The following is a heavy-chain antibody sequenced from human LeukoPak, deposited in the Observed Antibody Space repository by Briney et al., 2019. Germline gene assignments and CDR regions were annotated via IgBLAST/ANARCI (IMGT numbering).Heavy chain of an antibody. CDR1: GFTFSSYR. V-gene: IGHV3-30*18. CDR3: AKCRVATIGGPYYYYGMDV. J-gene: IGHJ6*04. CDR2: ISYDGSNK. Sequence: PGRSLRLSCAASGFTFSSYRMHWVRQARGKGVEGVAVISYDGSNKYYADSVKGRFTISRDNSKNTLYLQMNSLRAEDTAVYYCAKCRVATIGGPYYYYGMDVWGKGTTVTVSS. D-gene: IGHD5-12*01.